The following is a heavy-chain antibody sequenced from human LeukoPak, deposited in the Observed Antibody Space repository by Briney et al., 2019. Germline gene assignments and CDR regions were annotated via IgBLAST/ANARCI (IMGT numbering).Heavy chain of an antibody. CDR1: GGSFSGYY. Sequence: SETLSLTCAVYGGSFSGYYWRWIRQPPGKGLEWIGEINHSGSTNYNPSLKSRVTISVDTSKNQFSLKLSSVTAADTAVYYCARGRLYYDSSGYYCDYWGQGTLVTVSS. V-gene: IGHV4-34*01. D-gene: IGHD3-22*01. CDR2: INHSGST. J-gene: IGHJ4*02. CDR3: ARGRLYYDSSGYYCDY.